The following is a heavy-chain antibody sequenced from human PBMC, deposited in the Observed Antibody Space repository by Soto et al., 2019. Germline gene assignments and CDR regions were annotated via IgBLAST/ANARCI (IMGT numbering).Heavy chain of an antibody. Sequence: SETLSLTCTVSGDSISNSNYYWGWIRQPPGKGLEWIGSIYYSGSTYYNPSVKSRVTISVDTSKNQFSLKLSSVTAADTAVYYCARRRDGYNSDKSYFDYWGQGTLVTVSS. D-gene: IGHD5-12*01. CDR3: ARRRDGYNSDKSYFDY. V-gene: IGHV4-39*01. CDR1: GDSISNSNYY. J-gene: IGHJ4*02. CDR2: IYYSGST.